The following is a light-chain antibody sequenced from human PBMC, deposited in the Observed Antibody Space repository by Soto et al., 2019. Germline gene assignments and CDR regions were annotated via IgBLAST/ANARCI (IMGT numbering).Light chain of an antibody. CDR1: SSDIGYYDY. CDR3: ISYTFISTYV. J-gene: IGLJ1*01. CDR2: EVT. Sequence: QSALTQPASVSGSLGQSITISCTGTSSDIGYYDYVSWYQQHPGKAPKLMIYEVTNRPSGVSNRFSGSKSGNTASLTISGLQAEDEADYYCISYTFISTYVFGTGTKVTVL. V-gene: IGLV2-14*01.